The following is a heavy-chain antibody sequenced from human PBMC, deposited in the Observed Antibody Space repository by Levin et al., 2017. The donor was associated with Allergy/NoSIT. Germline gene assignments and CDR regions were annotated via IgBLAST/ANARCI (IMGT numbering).Heavy chain of an antibody. CDR3: TRATFGIPDAFHL. D-gene: IGHD3-10*01. Sequence: SLKISCAASGFTFDDYAMHWGRQAPGKGLEWGSGISWNSGSIGYADSVKGRFTISRDNAKNSLYLQMNSLRTEDTALCYCTRATFGIPDAFHLWGQGTLVIVSS. CDR2: ISWNSGSI. CDR1: GFTFDDYA. J-gene: IGHJ3*01. V-gene: IGHV3-9*01.